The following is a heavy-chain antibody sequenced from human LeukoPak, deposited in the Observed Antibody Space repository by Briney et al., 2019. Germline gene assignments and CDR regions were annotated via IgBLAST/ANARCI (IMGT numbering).Heavy chain of an antibody. CDR1: GFTFSNTW. D-gene: IGHD5-18*01. Sequence: PGGSLRLSCAASGFTFSNTWMSWVRQAPGKGLEWVGHFKSKTDGGTTDYAAPVKGTFTISRDDSKNTLYLQMNSLKTEDTAVYYCTTGYNYLAYWGQGTLVTVSS. CDR2: FKSKTDGGTT. V-gene: IGHV3-15*01. J-gene: IGHJ4*02. CDR3: TTGYNYLAY.